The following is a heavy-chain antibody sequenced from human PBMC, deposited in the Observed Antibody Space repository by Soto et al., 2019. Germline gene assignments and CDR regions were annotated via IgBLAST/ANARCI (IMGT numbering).Heavy chain of an antibody. J-gene: IGHJ4*02. CDR3: AKDSSYDFWSGYYGY. CDR2: ISWNSGSI. CDR1: GFTFDDYA. V-gene: IGHV3-9*01. D-gene: IGHD3-3*01. Sequence: SLRLSCAASGFTFDDYAMHWVRQAPGKGLEWVSGISWNSGSIGYADSVKGRFTISRDNAKNSLYLQMNSLRAEDTALYYCAKDSSYDFWSGYYGYWGQGTLVTVSS.